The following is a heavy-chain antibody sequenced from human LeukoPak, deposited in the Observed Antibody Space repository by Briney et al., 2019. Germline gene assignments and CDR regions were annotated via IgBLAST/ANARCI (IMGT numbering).Heavy chain of an antibody. CDR2: ISYDGSNK. Sequence: AGGSLRLSCAASGFTFSSYAMHWVRQAPGKGLEWVAVISYDGSNKYYADSVKGRFTISRDNSKNMLYLQMNSLRAEDTAVYYCARDRFGTMVHWGQGTLVTVSS. CDR1: GFTFSSYA. V-gene: IGHV3-30*04. D-gene: IGHD3-10*01. CDR3: ARDRFGTMVH. J-gene: IGHJ4*02.